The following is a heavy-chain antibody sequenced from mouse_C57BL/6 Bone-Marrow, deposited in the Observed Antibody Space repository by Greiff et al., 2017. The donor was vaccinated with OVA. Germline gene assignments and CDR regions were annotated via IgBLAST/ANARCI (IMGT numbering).Heavy chain of an antibody. J-gene: IGHJ4*01. CDR2: INPNNGGP. Sequence: VKLMESGPELVTPGASVTMSCKASGYTFTDYNMHWVQQSHGQSLEWLGYINPNNGGPSYNQKFKGKATLTVNKSSSTAYMERRSMTSEDTADYDCARRLYAMDYWGQGTSVTVSS. CDR3: ARRLYAMDY. V-gene: IGHV1-22*01. CDR1: GYTFTDYN.